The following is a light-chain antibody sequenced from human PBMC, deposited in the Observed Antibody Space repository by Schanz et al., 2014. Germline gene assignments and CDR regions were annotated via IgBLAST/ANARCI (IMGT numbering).Light chain of an antibody. CDR1: SRDVGSYNF. CDR3: SSFTSSSTWV. Sequence: QSALTQPASVSGSPGQSITISCTGTSRDVGSYNFVSWYQQHPGKAPKLMIYDVSNRPSGVSNRFSGPKSGNTASLTISGLQAEDEADYYCSSFTSSSTWVFGGGTKLTVL. J-gene: IGLJ3*02. CDR2: DVS. V-gene: IGLV2-14*03.